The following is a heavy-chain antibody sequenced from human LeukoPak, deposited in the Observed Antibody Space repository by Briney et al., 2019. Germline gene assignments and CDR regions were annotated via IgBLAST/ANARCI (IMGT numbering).Heavy chain of an antibody. Sequence: GGSPRLSCAASGFSFSSFGLHRVRQAPGKGLEWVAFIRYDGNNKYFADSVKGRFTISRDNSKNTVYLQMNSLRPEDTAVYHCAKDTGDYYDTSGNYYAGWFDPWGQGTLVTVSS. CDR2: IRYDGNNK. D-gene: IGHD3-22*01. V-gene: IGHV3-30*02. CDR1: GFSFSSFG. J-gene: IGHJ5*02. CDR3: AKDTGDYYDTSGNYYAGWFDP.